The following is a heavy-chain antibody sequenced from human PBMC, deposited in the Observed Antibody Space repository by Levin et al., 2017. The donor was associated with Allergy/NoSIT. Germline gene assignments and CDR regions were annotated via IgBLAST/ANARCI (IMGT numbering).Heavy chain of an antibody. CDR3: TRIINIQYNFDS. Sequence: GESLKISCKGSGYDFSSFWIGWVRQMPGKGLEWMGMIYPGDSDTRYSPSFQGQVTISVDKSIRTAYLQWSRLRAPDTAMYYCTRIINIQYNFDSWGQGTLVTVSS. CDR1: GYDFSSFW. D-gene: IGHD3-10*01. V-gene: IGHV5-51*01. J-gene: IGHJ4*02. CDR2: IYPGDSDT.